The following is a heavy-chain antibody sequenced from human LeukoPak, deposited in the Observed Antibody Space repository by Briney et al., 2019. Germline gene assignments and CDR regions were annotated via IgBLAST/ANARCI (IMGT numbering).Heavy chain of an antibody. CDR3: ARVRDYVWGSYRYQLDY. V-gene: IGHV1-2*02. CDR1: GYTFTGYY. D-gene: IGHD3-16*02. CDR2: INPNSGGT. Sequence: WASVKVSCKASGYTFTGYYMHWVRQAPGQGLEWMGWINPNSGGTNYAQKFQGRVTMTRDTSISTAYMELSRLRSDDTAVYYCARVRDYVWGSYRYQLDYWGQGTLVTVSS. J-gene: IGHJ4*02.